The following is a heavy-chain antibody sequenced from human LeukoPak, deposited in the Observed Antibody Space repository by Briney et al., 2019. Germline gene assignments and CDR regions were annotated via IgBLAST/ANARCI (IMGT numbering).Heavy chain of an antibody. CDR1: GYTFTSYG. CDR3: ARDLRFYYGSGSYGEFDY. Sequence: ASVKVSCKASGYTFTSYGISWVRQAPGQGLEWMGWISAYNGNTNYAQKLQGRVTMTTDTSTSTAYMELRSLRSDDTAVYYCARDLRFYYGSGSYGEFDYWGQGTLVTVSS. J-gene: IGHJ4*02. D-gene: IGHD3-10*01. V-gene: IGHV1-18*01. CDR2: ISAYNGNT.